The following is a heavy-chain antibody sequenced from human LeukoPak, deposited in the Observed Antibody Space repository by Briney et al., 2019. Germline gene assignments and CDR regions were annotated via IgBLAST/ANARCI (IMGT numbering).Heavy chain of an antibody. D-gene: IGHD6-19*01. CDR2: INPNSGRI. CDR3: ARDQRLVAGTFYFDY. CDR1: GYTFIGYY. J-gene: IGHJ4*02. V-gene: IGHV1-2*02. Sequence: ASVKVSRAASGYTFIGYYIHWVRQAPGQGLEWMGWINPNSGRINYAQKFQGRVTMTRDTSISTAYMELSRLRSDDTAVYYCARDQRLVAGTFYFDYWGQGTLVTVSS.